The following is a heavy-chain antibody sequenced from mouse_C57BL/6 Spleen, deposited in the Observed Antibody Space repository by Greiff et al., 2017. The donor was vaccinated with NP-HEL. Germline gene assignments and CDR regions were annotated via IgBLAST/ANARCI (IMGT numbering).Heavy chain of an antibody. D-gene: IGHD3-2*02. Sequence: QVQLQQPGAELVMPGASVKLSCKASGYTFTSYWMHWVKQRPGQGLEWIGEIDPSDSYTNYNQKFKGKSTLTVDKSSSTAYMQLSGLTSEDSAVYYCARSAQATHSWFAYWGQGTLVTVSA. CDR2: IDPSDSYT. J-gene: IGHJ3*01. V-gene: IGHV1-69*01. CDR3: ARSAQATHSWFAY. CDR1: GYTFTSYW.